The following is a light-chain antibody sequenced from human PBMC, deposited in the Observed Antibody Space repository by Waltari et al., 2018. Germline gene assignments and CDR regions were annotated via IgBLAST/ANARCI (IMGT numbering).Light chain of an antibody. CDR3: SSYSSSNNLV. CDR1: SSAAGGSNY. Sequence: HSALTQPPSASGHPGLYVTMPSTGTSSAAGGSNYVLWYQQHPGNAPKLMIYEVTKRPSGVPDRFSGSSSGNTASLTVSGLQAEDEADYYCSSYSSSNNLVFGGGTKLAVL. CDR2: EVT. V-gene: IGLV2-8*01. J-gene: IGLJ3*02.